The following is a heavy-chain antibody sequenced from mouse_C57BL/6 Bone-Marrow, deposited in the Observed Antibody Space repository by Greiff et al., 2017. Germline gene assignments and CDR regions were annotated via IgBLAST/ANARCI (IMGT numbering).Heavy chain of an antibody. D-gene: IGHD1-1*01. V-gene: IGHV1-85*01. CDR3: ARDYGSSYWYFDV. J-gene: IGHJ1*03. CDR1: GYTFTSYD. CDR2: IYPRDGST. Sequence: VHLVESGPELVKPGASVKLSCKASGYTFTSYDINWVKQRPGQGLEWIGWIYPRDGSTKYNEKFKGKATLTVDTSSSTAYMELHSLTSEDSAVYFCARDYGSSYWYFDVWGTGTTVTGSS.